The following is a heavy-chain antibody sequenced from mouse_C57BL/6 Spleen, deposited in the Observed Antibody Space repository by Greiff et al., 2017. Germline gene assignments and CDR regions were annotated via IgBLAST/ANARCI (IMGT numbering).Heavy chain of an antibody. V-gene: IGHV5-17*01. D-gene: IGHD2-1*01. CDR1: GFTFSDYG. Sequence: EVKVEESGGGLVKPGGSLKLSCAASGFTFSDYGMHWVRQAPEKGLEWVAYISSGSSTIYYADTVKGRFTISRDNATNTLFLQMTSLRAEDTAMYYCARPCYYGNGGFAYWGQGTLVTGSA. J-gene: IGHJ3*01. CDR3: ARPCYYGNGGFAY. CDR2: ISSGSSTI.